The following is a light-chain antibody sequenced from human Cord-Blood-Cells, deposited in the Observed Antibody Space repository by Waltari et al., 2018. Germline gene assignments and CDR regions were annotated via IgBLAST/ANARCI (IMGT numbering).Light chain of an antibody. CDR2: AAS. Sequence: DIQMTQSPSSLSASVGDRVTITCRASQSISSYLNWYQQKPGKAPKLLIYAASSLQSGVPSRFSGSRSGTDFTLNISSLQPEDFATYYCQQSYSTPYTFGQGTKLEIK. CDR1: QSISSY. CDR3: QQSYSTPYT. J-gene: IGKJ2*01. V-gene: IGKV1-39*01.